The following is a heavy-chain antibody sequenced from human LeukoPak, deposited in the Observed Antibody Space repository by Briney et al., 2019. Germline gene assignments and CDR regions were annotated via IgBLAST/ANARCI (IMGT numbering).Heavy chain of an antibody. V-gene: IGHV1-3*01. D-gene: IGHD4-17*01. CDR3: ARARWTSTGTTYYLDY. CDR1: GYIFSDYA. J-gene: IGHJ4*02. CDR2: INAGNGKT. Sequence: ASVKVSCKASGYIFSDYAIQWVRQAPGRGLEWMGWINAGNGKTKYPQKFQDRVTITRDTSASTAYLELSGLRFEDTAVYFCARARWTSTGTTYYLDYWGQGTLVTVSS.